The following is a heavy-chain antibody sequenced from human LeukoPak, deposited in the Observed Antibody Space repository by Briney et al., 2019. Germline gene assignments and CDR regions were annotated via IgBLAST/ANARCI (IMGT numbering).Heavy chain of an antibody. D-gene: IGHD3-16*01. V-gene: IGHV4-39*01. J-gene: IGHJ4*02. Sequence: SETLSLTCTVSSGSIISSSYYWGWIRQPPGKGLEYIASMYYTGSTYYNPSLKSRVTMSVDTSKNQFSLKLSSVTAADTAVYYCARQSGLVGDPARFDFWGQGALVTVPS. CDR2: MYYTGST. CDR1: SGSIISSSYY. CDR3: ARQSGLVGDPARFDF.